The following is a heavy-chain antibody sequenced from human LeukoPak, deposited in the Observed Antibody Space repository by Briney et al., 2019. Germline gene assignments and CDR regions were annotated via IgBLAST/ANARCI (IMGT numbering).Heavy chain of an antibody. CDR3: ARDGSGGSCYEY. CDR1: GGTFSSYA. CDR2: IIPIFGTA. J-gene: IGHJ4*02. Sequence: ASVKVSCKASGGTFSSYAISWVRQAPGQGLEWMGGIIPIFGTANYAQKFQGRVTITADESTSTAYMELSSLRSEDTAVYYCARDGSGGSCYEYWGQGTLVTVPS. V-gene: IGHV1-69*13. D-gene: IGHD2-15*01.